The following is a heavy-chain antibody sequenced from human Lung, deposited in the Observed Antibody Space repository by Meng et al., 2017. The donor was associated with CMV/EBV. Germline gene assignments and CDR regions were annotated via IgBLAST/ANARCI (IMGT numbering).Heavy chain of an antibody. CDR1: GGSISSYY. D-gene: IGHD4/OR15-4a*01. V-gene: IGHV4-59*01. CDR3: AIWGRYDAIARYYLDAYDI. CDR2: IHYSGST. J-gene: IGHJ3*02. Sequence: SETLSLTCTISGGSISSYYWSWIRQPPGKGLEWIGHIHYSGSTNYNPSLKSRVTVSADTSKNQFSLKLRSVTAADTAVYYCAIWGRYDAIARYYLDAYDIWGQGTVVTVSS.